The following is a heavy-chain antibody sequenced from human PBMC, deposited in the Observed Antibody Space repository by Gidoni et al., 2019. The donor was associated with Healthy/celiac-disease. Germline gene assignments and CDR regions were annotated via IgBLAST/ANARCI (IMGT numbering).Heavy chain of an antibody. D-gene: IGHD5-12*01. CDR2: ISYDGSNK. CDR3: AKDHSGYETGGLDY. V-gene: IGHV3-30*18. J-gene: IGHJ4*02. CDR1: GFTFRSYG. Sequence: QVQLVESGGGVVQPGRSLRLSCAASGFTFRSYGMHWVRQAPGKGLGWVAVISYDGSNKYYADSVKVRFTISRDNSKNTLYLQMNSLRAEDTAVYYCAKDHSGYETGGLDYWGQGTLVTVSS.